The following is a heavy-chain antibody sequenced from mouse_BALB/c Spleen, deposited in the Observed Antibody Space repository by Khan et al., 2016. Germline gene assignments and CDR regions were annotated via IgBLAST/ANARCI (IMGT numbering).Heavy chain of an antibody. V-gene: IGHV14-1*02. CDR2: IDPENGNT. D-gene: IGHD2-1*01. CDR3: ASCDYGNYAAY. J-gene: IGHJ3*01. Sequence: VQLKQSGAELVRPGASVKLSCKASGFNIKDNFIHWVKQRPEQGLECIGWIDPENGNTIYAPKFQGRASITADTSSNTAYLQLSSLTSEDTAVYYCASCDYGNYAAYWGQGALVTVSA. CDR1: GFNIKDNF.